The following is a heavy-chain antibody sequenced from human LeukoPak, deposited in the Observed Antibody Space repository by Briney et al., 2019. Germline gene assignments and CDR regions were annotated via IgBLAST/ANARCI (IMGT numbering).Heavy chain of an antibody. V-gene: IGHV1-18*01. CDR2: ISAYNGNT. J-gene: IGHJ4*02. Sequence: ASVKVSCKASGYTFTSYGISWVRQAPGQGLEWMGWISAYNGNTNYAQKLQGRVTMTTDTSTSTAYMELRSLRSDDTAVYYCARTSGSYGPYYFDYWGQGTLVTVSS. CDR3: ARTSGSYGPYYFDY. D-gene: IGHD1-26*01. CDR1: GYTFTSYG.